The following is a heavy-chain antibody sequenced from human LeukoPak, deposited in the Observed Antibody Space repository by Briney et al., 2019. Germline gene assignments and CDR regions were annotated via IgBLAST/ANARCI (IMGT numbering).Heavy chain of an antibody. CDR2: ISSSGSTI. V-gene: IGHV3-48*03. J-gene: IGHJ4*02. Sequence: PGGSLRLSCAASGFTFSSYEMNWVRQAPGKGLEWVSYISSSGSTIYYADSVKGRFTISRDNAKNSLYLQMNSLRAEDTAVYYCARAYGSGSPSPDYWGQGTLVTVSS. CDR3: ARAYGSGSPSPDY. D-gene: IGHD3-10*01. CDR1: GFTFSSYE.